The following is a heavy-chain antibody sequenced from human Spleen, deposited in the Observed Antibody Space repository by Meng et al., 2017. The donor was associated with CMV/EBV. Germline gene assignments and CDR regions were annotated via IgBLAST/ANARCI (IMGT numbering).Heavy chain of an antibody. CDR2: INNDGSSA. CDR1: GFTFSNSA. CDR3: VRGGPFSEGDWFDP. Sequence: GESLKISCAASGFTFSNSAMHWVRQAPGKELEYVAAINNDGSSAYYVDAVKGRFTIFRDNSKNTLYLQMGSLRPEDMAVYYCVRGGPFSEGDWFDPWGQGTLVTVSS. D-gene: IGHD3-16*01. V-gene: IGHV3-64*02. J-gene: IGHJ5*02.